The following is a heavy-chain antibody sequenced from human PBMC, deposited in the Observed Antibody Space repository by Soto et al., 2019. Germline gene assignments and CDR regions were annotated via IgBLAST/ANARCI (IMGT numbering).Heavy chain of an antibody. V-gene: IGHV2-5*02. CDR3: AHRRHYGDMDH. CDR1: GFSLRTTGVG. J-gene: IGHJ4*02. Sequence: QITLKESGPTLVKPTQTLTLTCTFSGFSLRTTGVGVGWIRQPPGKALEWLGLIYWDDDKSYNPSLKSRLTXTXXTPKNQVVLTMTTMGAVDTATYYCAHRRHYGDMDHWGQGTLVTVSS. D-gene: IGHD4-17*01. CDR2: IYWDDDK.